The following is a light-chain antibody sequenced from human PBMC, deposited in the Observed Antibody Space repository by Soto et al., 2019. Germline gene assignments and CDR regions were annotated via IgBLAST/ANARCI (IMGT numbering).Light chain of an antibody. CDR3: QQYNNWPPWT. V-gene: IGKV3-15*01. CDR1: QSVSSN. CDR2: GAS. Sequence: EIVMTQSPATLSVSPGERATLSCRASQSVSSNLAWYQQNPGQAPRLLIYGASTRATGIPARFSGSGSGTEFRLTISSLQSEDFAVYYCQQYNNWPPWTFGQGTKVEIK. J-gene: IGKJ1*01.